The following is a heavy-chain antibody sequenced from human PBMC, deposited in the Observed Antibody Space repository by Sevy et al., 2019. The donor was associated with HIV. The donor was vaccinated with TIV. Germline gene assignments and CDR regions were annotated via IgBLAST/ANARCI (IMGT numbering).Heavy chain of an antibody. CDR1: GFTFSDFA. V-gene: IGHV3-30*03. D-gene: IGHD3-3*01. Sequence: GGSLRLSCAASGFTFSDFAMAWVRQAPGKGLEWVALTLFDGRNQYYADSVKGRFTISRDNSKNIRFRQMSSLRDEDTAVYYCASRGGDFWSGYNFDYWGQGTLVTVSS. CDR3: ASRGGDFWSGYNFDY. CDR2: TLFDGRNQ. J-gene: IGHJ4*02.